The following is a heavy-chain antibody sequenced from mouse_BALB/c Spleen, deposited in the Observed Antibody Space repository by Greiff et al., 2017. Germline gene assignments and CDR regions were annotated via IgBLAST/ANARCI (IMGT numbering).Heavy chain of an antibody. CDR3: ARQGGNYLDY. J-gene: IGHJ2*01. Sequence: EVKLVESGGGLVKPRGSLKLSCAASGFAFSSYDMSWVRQTPEKRLEWVAYISSGGGSTYYPDTVKGRFTISRDNAKNTLYLQMSSLKSEDTAMYYCARQGGNYLDYWGQGTTLTVAS. CDR2: ISSGGGST. V-gene: IGHV5-12-1*01. CDR1: GFAFSSYD.